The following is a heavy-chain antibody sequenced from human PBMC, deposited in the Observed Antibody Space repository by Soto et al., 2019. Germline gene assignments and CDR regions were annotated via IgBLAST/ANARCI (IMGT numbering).Heavy chain of an antibody. Sequence: PGESLKISCKGSGYSFTSYWIGWVRQMPGKGLEWMGIIYPGDSDTRYSPSFQGQVTISADKSISTAYLQWSSLKASDTSVYYCARPREAGKNYYGVDVWGQGTTVTVSS. V-gene: IGHV5-51*01. D-gene: IGHD6-19*01. CDR1: GYSFTSYW. J-gene: IGHJ6*02. CDR3: ARPREAGKNYYGVDV. CDR2: IYPGDSDT.